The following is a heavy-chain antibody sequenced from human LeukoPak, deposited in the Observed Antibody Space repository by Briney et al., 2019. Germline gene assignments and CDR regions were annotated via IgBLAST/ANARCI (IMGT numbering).Heavy chain of an antibody. J-gene: IGHJ5*02. V-gene: IGHV1-69*13. CDR1: GGTFCSYA. CDR2: IIPISGTA. Sequence: ASVKVSCKASGGTFCSYAISWVRQAPGQGLEWMGGIIPISGTASYAQKFQGRVTITADESTSTAYMELSSLRSEDTAVYYCARDLGYCSGGSCYARGSWFDPWGQGTLVTVSS. D-gene: IGHD2-15*01. CDR3: ARDLGYCSGGSCYARGSWFDP.